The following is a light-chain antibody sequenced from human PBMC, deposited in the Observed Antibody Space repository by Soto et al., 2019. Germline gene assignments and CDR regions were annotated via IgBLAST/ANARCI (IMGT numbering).Light chain of an antibody. CDR2: EVS. Sequence: QSVLTQPPSLSGSPGQSITISCTGTSSDVGGYDYVSWYQLHPGKAPKLMVFEVSNRPSGVSYRFSGSKSGNTASLTISGLQAEDEADYFCSSYAISTTYLFGTGTKVTVL. CDR3: SSYAISTTYL. V-gene: IGLV2-14*01. J-gene: IGLJ1*01. CDR1: SSDVGGYDY.